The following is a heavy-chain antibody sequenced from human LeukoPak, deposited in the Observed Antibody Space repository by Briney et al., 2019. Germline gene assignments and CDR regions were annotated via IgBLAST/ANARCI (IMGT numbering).Heavy chain of an antibody. J-gene: IGHJ4*02. CDR2: ISYDGSNK. Sequence: PGGSLRLSCAASGFTFSSYAMHWVRQAPGKGLEWVAVISYDGSNKYYADSVKGRFTISRDNSKNTLYLQMNSLRAEDTAVYYCARALGYCSSTSCPLDYWGQRTLVTVSS. CDR1: GFTFSSYA. D-gene: IGHD2-2*01. V-gene: IGHV3-30*04. CDR3: ARALGYCSSTSCPLDY.